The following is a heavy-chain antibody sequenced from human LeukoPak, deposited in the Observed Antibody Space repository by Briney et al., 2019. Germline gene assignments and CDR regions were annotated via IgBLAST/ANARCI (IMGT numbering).Heavy chain of an antibody. CDR3: ARSPRVLTIPWSGHAFDI. CDR1: GGSISSYY. D-gene: IGHD3-3*01. Sequence: KPSETLSLTCTVSGGSISSYYWSWIRQPAGKGLEWIGRIYTSGSTNYNPSLKSRVTISVDTSKNQFSLKLSSVTAADTAVYYCARSPRVLTIPWSGHAFDIWGQGTMVTVSS. J-gene: IGHJ3*02. CDR2: IYTSGST. V-gene: IGHV4-4*07.